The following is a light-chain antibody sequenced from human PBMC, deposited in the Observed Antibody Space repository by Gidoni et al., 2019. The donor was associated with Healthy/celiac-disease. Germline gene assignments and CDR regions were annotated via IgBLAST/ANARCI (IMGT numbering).Light chain of an antibody. CDR3: AAWDDSLSGPV. CDR2: RNN. V-gene: IGLV1-47*01. Sequence: QSVLTQPPTASVTPGQRVTISCYGSSSNIGSNYVYWYQQLPGTAPKLLIYRNNQRPSGVPDRFSGSKSGTSASLAISGLRSEDEADYYCAAWDDSLSGPVFGGGTKLTVL. CDR1: SSNIGSNY. J-gene: IGLJ2*01.